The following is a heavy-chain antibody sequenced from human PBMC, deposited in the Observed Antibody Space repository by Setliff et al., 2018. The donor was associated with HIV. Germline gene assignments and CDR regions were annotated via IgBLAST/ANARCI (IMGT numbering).Heavy chain of an antibody. CDR1: GYTFTSYG. D-gene: IGHD6-13*01. V-gene: IGHV1-2*06. J-gene: IGHJ3*02. CDR2: INPNSGGT. CDR3: ARDPGYKSTWYGVFDI. Sequence: ASVKVSCKASGYTFTSYGISWVRQAPGQGLEWMGRINPNSGGTNYAQKFQGRVNMTRDTSISTTYMELSRLRSDDTAVYYCARDPGYKSTWYGVFDIWGQGTMVTVSS.